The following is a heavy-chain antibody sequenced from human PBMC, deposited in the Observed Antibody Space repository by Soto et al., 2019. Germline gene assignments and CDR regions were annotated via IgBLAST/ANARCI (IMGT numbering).Heavy chain of an antibody. CDR1: GGSISSGDYY. D-gene: IGHD3-22*01. V-gene: IGHV4-30-4*01. CDR3: ARAEVGYYYDSSGAFDI. CDR2: IYYSGST. J-gene: IGHJ3*02. Sequence: QVQLQESGPGLVKPSQTLFLTCTVSGGSISSGDYYWSWIRQPPGKGLEWIGYIYYSGSTYYNPSLKSRVTISVDTSKNQFSLKLSSVTAADTAVYYCARAEVGYYYDSSGAFDIWGQGTMVTVSS.